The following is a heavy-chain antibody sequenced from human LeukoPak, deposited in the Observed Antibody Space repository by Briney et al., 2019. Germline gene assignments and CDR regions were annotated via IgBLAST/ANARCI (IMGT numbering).Heavy chain of an antibody. CDR1: GGSFSGYY. J-gene: IGHJ4*02. Sequence: SETLSLTCAVYGGSFSGYYWSWIRQPPGKGLEWIGEINHSGSTNYNPSLKSRVTISVDTSKNQFSLKLSSVTAADTAVYYCARVYGDYVSPPDYWGQGTLVTVSS. CDR3: ARVYGDYVSPPDY. V-gene: IGHV4-34*01. CDR2: INHSGST. D-gene: IGHD4-17*01.